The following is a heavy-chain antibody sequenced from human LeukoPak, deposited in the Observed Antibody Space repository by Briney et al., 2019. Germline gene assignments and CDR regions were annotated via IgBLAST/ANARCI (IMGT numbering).Heavy chain of an antibody. D-gene: IGHD2-15*01. V-gene: IGHV4-31*03. J-gene: IGHJ4*02. CDR3: AREEGYCSGGSCYSGGFDY. CDR2: IYYSGST. CDR1: GASISSGGYY. Sequence: PSQSLSLTCTVSGASISSGGYYCSWIRQHPGKGLEWTGYIYYSGSTYYNPSLKSRVTISVDTSKNQFSLKLSSVTAADTAVYYCAREEGYCSGGSCYSGGFDYWGQGTLVTVSS.